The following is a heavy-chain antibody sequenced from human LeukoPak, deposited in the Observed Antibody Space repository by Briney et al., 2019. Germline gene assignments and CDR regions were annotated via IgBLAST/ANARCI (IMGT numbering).Heavy chain of an antibody. V-gene: IGHV3-7*01. CDR3: ARDGAHGMDV. J-gene: IGHJ6*02. Sequence: GGSLRLSCAASGFTFSSYWMSWVRQAPGKGLEWVANIKQHGSEKYYVDSVKGRFTISRDNDKNSLYVQMNSLRAEDTAVYYCARDGAHGMDVWGQGTTVTVSS. CDR1: GFTFSSYW. CDR2: IKQHGSEK.